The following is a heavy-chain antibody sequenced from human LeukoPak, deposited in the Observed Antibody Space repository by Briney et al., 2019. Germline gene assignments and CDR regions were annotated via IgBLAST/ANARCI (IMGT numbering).Heavy chain of an antibody. D-gene: IGHD6-19*01. Sequence: PGGSLRLSCAASGFIFSSYGLHWVRQASGKGLEWVAVIWYDGSNKYYADSVKGRFTISRDNSKNTVYMQMNSLRVEDKAVYFCARLGSGWTFDYWGQGTLVTVSS. J-gene: IGHJ4*02. CDR1: GFIFSSYG. V-gene: IGHV3-33*01. CDR2: IWYDGSNK. CDR3: ARLGSGWTFDY.